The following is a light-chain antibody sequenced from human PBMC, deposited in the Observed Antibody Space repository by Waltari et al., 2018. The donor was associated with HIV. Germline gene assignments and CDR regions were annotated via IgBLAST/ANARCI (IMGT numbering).Light chain of an antibody. CDR1: KGVGCV. J-gene: IGKJ4*01. V-gene: IGKV3-15*01. CDR3: QQYNHWPLT. Sequence: ETVMTQSPDILSVSPGERPTLSCRASKGVGCVVACYQQKPGQAPRLLIYGATCRATGIPARFSASGSGTEFILTISSLQSGDVAVYFCQQYNHWPLTFGGGTKVEIK. CDR2: GAT.